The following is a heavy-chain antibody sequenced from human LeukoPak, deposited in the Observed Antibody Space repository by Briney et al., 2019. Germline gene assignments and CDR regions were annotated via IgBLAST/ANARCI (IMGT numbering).Heavy chain of an antibody. V-gene: IGHV4-61*01. J-gene: IGHJ4*02. CDR1: GGSISSSSYY. CDR3: ARDFGY. CDR2: IYYSGST. Sequence: TSETLSLTCTVSGGSISSSSYYWGWIRQPPGKGLEWIGYIYYSGSTNYNPSLKSRVTISVDTSKNQFSLKLSSVTAADTAVYYCARDFGYWGQGTLVTVSS.